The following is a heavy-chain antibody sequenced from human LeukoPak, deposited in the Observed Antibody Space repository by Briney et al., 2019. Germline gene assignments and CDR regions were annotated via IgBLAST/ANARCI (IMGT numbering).Heavy chain of an antibody. Sequence: SETLSLTCTVSGVSISSSSYYWGWIRQPPGKGLEWIGSIYYSGSTYYNPSLKSRVTISVDTSKNQFSLKLSSVTAADTAVYYCARDPSYYFDYWGQGTLVTVSS. CDR1: GVSISSSSYY. J-gene: IGHJ4*02. CDR2: IYYSGST. CDR3: ARDPSYYFDY. V-gene: IGHV4-39*07. D-gene: IGHD6-6*01.